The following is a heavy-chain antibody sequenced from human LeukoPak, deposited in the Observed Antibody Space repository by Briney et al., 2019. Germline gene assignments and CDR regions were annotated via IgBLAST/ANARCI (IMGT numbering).Heavy chain of an antibody. CDR2: IGTSSTTI. Sequence: GGSLRLSCAASGFTFSSYTMNWVRQPPGKGLEWVSNIGTSSTTIYYADSGKGRFTISRDNSKNTLYLQMNSLRAEDTAVYYCASRGVVVVPAAYHIDYWGQGTLVTVSS. CDR1: GFTFSSYT. D-gene: IGHD2-2*01. J-gene: IGHJ4*02. CDR3: ASRGVVVVPAAYHIDY. V-gene: IGHV3-48*01.